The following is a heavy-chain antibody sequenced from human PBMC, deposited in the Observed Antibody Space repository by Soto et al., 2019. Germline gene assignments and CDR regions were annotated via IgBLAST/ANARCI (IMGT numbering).Heavy chain of an antibody. CDR2: ISGSGGST. J-gene: IGHJ4*02. CDR1: GFTFSSYA. V-gene: IGHV3-23*01. D-gene: IGHD2-15*01. Sequence: EVQLLESGGGLVQPGGSLRLSCAASGFTFSSYAMSWVRQAPGKGLEWVSAISGSGGSTYYADSVKGRFTISRDNSKNTLYLQMNSLGAEDTVVYYCAKDPSYCSGGSCYYFDYWGQGTLVTVSS. CDR3: AKDPSYCSGGSCYYFDY.